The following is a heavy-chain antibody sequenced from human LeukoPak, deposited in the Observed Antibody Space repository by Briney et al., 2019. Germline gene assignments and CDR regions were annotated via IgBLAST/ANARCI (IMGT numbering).Heavy chain of an antibody. CDR1: GFTFSTYS. D-gene: IGHD5-12*01. CDR2: ISGSSSYT. V-gene: IGHV3-21*01. CDR3: ARGTTGGYSPSH. J-gene: IGHJ4*02. Sequence: GGSLRLSCAASGFTFSTYSMNWVRQAPGKGLEWVSSISGSSSYTFYADSVRGRFTNSRDNAKNSLCLQMNSLRAEDTAVYYCARGTTGGYSPSHWGQGTLVTVSS.